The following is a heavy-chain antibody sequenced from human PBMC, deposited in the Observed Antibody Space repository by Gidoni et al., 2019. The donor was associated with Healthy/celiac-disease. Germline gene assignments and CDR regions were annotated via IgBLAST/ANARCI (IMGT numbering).Heavy chain of an antibody. D-gene: IGHD3-22*01. Sequence: EVQLVESGGGLVQPGGSLRLSCAASGFTFSSYWMSWVRQAPGKGLEWVANIKQDGSEKYYVDSVKGRFTISRDNAKNSLYLQMNSLRAEDTAVYYCARDADSSGYSVDYWGQGTLVTVSS. J-gene: IGHJ4*02. CDR3: ARDADSSGYSVDY. V-gene: IGHV3-7*03. CDR2: IKQDGSEK. CDR1: GFTFSSYW.